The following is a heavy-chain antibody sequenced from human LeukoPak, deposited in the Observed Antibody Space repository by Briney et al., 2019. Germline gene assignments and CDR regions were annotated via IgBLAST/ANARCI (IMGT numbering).Heavy chain of an antibody. J-gene: IGHJ5*02. CDR3: AREVVVVVPAATVWLDP. Sequence: SETLSLTCTASGGSISSYYWSWIRQPAGKGLEWIGRIYTSGSTNYNPSLKSRVTMSVDTSKNQFSLRLSSVTAADTAVYYCAREVVVVVPAATVWLDPWGQGTLVTVSS. D-gene: IGHD2-2*01. CDR2: IYTSGST. CDR1: GGSISSYY. V-gene: IGHV4-4*07.